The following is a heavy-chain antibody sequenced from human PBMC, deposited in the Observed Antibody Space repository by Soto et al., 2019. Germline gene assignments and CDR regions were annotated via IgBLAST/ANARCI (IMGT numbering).Heavy chain of an antibody. D-gene: IGHD2-15*01. CDR1: GGSISSGGYY. CDR2: IYYSGST. V-gene: IGHV4-31*03. CDR3: ARDGTNMAYCSGGSCSAPAIDY. J-gene: IGHJ4*02. Sequence: PSETLSLTCTVSGGSISSGGYYWSWIRQHPXKGLEWIGYIYYSGSTYYNPSLKSRVTISVDTSKNQFSLKLSSVTAADTAVYYCARDGTNMAYCSGGSCSAPAIDYWGQGTLVTVSS.